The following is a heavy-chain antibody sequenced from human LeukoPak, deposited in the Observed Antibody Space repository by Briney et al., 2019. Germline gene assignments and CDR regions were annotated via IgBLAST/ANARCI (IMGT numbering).Heavy chain of an antibody. J-gene: IGHJ4*02. V-gene: IGHV1-69*04. CDR3: ARDRGYSYGALDY. CDR2: IIPILGIA. Sequence: GASVKVSCKASGGTFSSYAISWVRQAPGQGLEWMGRIIPILGIANYAQKFQGRVTITADKSTSTAYMELSSLRSEDTAVYYCARDRGYSYGALDYWGQGTLVTVSS. D-gene: IGHD5-18*01. CDR1: GGTFSSYA.